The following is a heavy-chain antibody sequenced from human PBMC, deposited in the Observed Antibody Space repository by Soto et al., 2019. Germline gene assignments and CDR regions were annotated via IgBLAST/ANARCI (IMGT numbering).Heavy chain of an antibody. CDR1: GYSFTTYD. V-gene: IGHV1-8*01. D-gene: IGHD4-17*01. J-gene: IGHJ6*02. Sequence: QVQLVQSGAEGKKPGASVKVSCQASGYSFTTYDINWVRQATGQGLEWLGWMNPNSGKAGYAQKFQGRVTMTRNTPISTDYMEVSSLTSEDTAVYYCARALPSDYGREIFCSYGMDVWGHGTSVIVSS. CDR2: MNPNSGKA. CDR3: ARALPSDYGREIFCSYGMDV.